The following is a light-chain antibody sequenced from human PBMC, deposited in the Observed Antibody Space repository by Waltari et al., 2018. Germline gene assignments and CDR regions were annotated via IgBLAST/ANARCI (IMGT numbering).Light chain of an antibody. CDR1: QDISNY. V-gene: IGKV1-33*01. CDR2: DAS. J-gene: IGKJ5*01. CDR3: QQYANLPIT. Sequence: DIQMTQSPSSLSASVGDRVTITCQPKQDISNYLNWYQQKPGKAPKLLIYDASNMETGVPERFSGSGSGTEFTLTISRLQPEDIATYYCQQYANLPITFGQGTRLEIK.